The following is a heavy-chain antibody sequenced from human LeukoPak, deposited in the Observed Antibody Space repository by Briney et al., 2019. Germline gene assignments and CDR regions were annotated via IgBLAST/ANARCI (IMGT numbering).Heavy chain of an antibody. CDR1: GGSISSYY. Sequence: SETLSLTCTVSGGSISSYYWSWIRQPAGRGLEWIGLIHASGSTNYNPSLKSRVTISVDTSKNQFSLKLSSVTAADTAVYYCARDPGRGAAGLDYWGQGTLATVSS. V-gene: IGHV4-4*07. CDR2: IHASGST. D-gene: IGHD6-13*01. CDR3: ARDPGRGAAGLDY. J-gene: IGHJ4*02.